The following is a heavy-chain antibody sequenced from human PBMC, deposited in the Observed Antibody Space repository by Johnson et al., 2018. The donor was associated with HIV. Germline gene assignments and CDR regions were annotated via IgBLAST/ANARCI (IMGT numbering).Heavy chain of an antibody. CDR2: ISYDGSDK. V-gene: IGHV3-30*04. CDR1: GFTFSTYA. Sequence: QVQLLESGGGVVQPGRSLRLSCAASGFTFSTYAMHWVRQAPGKGLEWVAVISYDGSDKYYADSVKGRFTISRDNAKNSLYLQMNSLRAEDTAVYYCARPLEWGRPDAFDIWGQGTMVTVSS. CDR3: ARPLEWGRPDAFDI. D-gene: IGHD3-3*01. J-gene: IGHJ3*02.